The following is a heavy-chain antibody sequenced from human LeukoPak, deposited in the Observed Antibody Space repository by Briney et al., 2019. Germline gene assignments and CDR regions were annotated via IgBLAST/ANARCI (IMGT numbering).Heavy chain of an antibody. D-gene: IGHD1-14*01. CDR3: SKPPRNRGPGGY. CDR1: GFTFSSYA. V-gene: IGHV3-23*01. J-gene: IGHJ4*02. Sequence: GGSLRLSCAASGFTFSSYAMSWVRQAPGKGLEWVSAISGSGGSTYYADCVKGRFTSPRDNSKNPLYLQINSLRAEDTAVYYCSKPPRNRGPGGYWGQGTLVTVPS. CDR2: ISGSGGST.